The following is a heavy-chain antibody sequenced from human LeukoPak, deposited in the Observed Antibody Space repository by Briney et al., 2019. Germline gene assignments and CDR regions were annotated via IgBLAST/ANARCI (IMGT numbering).Heavy chain of an antibody. Sequence: SETLSLTCAVYGGSFSGYYWSWIRQPPGKGLEWIGEINHSGSTNYNPSLKSRVTISVDTSKNQFSLKLSSVTAADTAVYYCARSYSSSPTLFDYWGQGTLVTVSS. J-gene: IGHJ4*02. CDR2: INHSGST. V-gene: IGHV4-34*01. D-gene: IGHD6-6*01. CDR1: GGSFSGYY. CDR3: ARSYSSSPTLFDY.